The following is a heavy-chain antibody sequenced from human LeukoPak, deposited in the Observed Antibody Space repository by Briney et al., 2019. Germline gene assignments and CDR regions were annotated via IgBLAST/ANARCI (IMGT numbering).Heavy chain of an antibody. D-gene: IGHD3-10*01. CDR1: GFNFTSSA. Sequence: SVKVSCKASGFNFTSSAVQWVRLARGQHLEWIGWIVVGSGNTNYAQKFQERVTITRDMSTTTAYMELSSLRSEDTAVYYCAASVLTDAFDIWGQGTMVTVSS. CDR2: IVVGSGNT. V-gene: IGHV1-58*01. CDR3: AASVLTDAFDI. J-gene: IGHJ3*02.